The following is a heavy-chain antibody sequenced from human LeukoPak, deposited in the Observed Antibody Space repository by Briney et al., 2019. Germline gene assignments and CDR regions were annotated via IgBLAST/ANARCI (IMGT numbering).Heavy chain of an antibody. CDR1: GYTFTSYY. CDR3: ATTPYYYDSSGYFRFDP. Sequence: GASVKVSCKASGYTFTSYYMHWVRQAPGQGLEWMGWISAYNGNTNYAQKLQGRVTMTTDTSTSTAYMELRSLRSDDTAVYYCATTPYYYDSSGYFRFDPWGQGTLVTVSS. V-gene: IGHV1-18*04. CDR2: ISAYNGNT. D-gene: IGHD3-22*01. J-gene: IGHJ5*02.